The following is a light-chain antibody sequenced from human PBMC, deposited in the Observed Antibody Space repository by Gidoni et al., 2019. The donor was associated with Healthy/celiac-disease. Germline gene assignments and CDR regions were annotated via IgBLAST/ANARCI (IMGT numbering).Light chain of an antibody. CDR3: SSYTSSSTPVYV. V-gene: IGLV2-14*01. J-gene: IGLJ1*01. Sequence: QSALTQPASVSGSPGQSITISCTGTSSDVGGYNYVSWYQQHPGKAPKLMIYEVSNRPSGVSKRFSGSKSGNTASLTISGLQAEDEADYYCSSYTSSSTPVYVFGTGTKVTVL. CDR2: EVS. CDR1: SSDVGGYNY.